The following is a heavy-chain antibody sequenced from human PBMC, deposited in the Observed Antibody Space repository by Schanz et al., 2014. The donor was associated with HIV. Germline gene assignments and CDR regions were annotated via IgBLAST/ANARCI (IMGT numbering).Heavy chain of an antibody. CDR3: AREGSNYYGSGSYYKTYGMDV. V-gene: IGHV3-33*01. Sequence: QVQLVESGGGVVQPGRSLRLSCAASGFIFSSYGMHWVRQAPGKGLEWVAVIWYDGSKKYYADSVKGRLTISRDNSKNTLDLQMNSLRAEDTAVYYCAREGSNYYGSGSYYKTYGMDVWGQGTTVTVSS. CDR2: IWYDGSKK. D-gene: IGHD3-10*01. J-gene: IGHJ6*02. CDR1: GFIFSSYG.